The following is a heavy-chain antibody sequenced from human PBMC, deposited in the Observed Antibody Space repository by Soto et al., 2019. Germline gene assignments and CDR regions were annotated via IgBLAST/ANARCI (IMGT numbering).Heavy chain of an antibody. J-gene: IGHJ6*02. Sequence: PSETLSLTCTVSGGSISSGDYYWSWIRQPPGKGLEWIGYIYYSGSTNYNPSLKSRVTISVDKSKNQFSLKLSSVTAADTAVYYCARDWADIAAAGTEKVIYYYYGMDVWGQGTTVTVSS. CDR3: ARDWADIAAAGTEKVIYYYYGMDV. D-gene: IGHD6-13*01. CDR1: GGSISSGDYY. V-gene: IGHV4-30-4*01. CDR2: IYYSGST.